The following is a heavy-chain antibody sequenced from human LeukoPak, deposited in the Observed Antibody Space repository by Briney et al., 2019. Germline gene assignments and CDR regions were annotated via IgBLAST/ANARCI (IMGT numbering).Heavy chain of an antibody. CDR2: IYYSGST. D-gene: IGHD6-19*01. V-gene: IGHV4-39*07. CDR3: ARTAGIAVAGTLDY. CDR1: GGSISSSSYY. Sequence: PSETLSLTCTVSGGSISSSSYYWGCIRQPPGKGLECIGSIYYSGSTYYNPSLKSRVTISVDTSKNQFSLKLSSVTAADTAVYYCARTAGIAVAGTLDYWGQGTLVTVSS. J-gene: IGHJ4*02.